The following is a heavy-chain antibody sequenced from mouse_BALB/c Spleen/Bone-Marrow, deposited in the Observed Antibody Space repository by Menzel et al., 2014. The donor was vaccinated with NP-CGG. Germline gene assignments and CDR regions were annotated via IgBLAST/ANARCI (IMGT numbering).Heavy chain of an antibody. CDR3: ARSGDYYVAWFAY. CDR2: IDSVNGNT. V-gene: IGHV14-3*02. Sequence: EVQLQESGAELVKPGASVKLSCTASGFNIKDTYIHWVKQRPEQGLEWIGRIDSVNGNTKYDPKFQGKATITTDTSSNTAYLQLSSLTSEDTAVYYCARSGDYYVAWFAYWGQGTLVTVSA. J-gene: IGHJ3*01. CDR1: GFNIKDTY. D-gene: IGHD1-1*01.